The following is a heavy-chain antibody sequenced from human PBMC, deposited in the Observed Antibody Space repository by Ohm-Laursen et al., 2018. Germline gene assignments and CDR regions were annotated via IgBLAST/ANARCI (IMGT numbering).Heavy chain of an antibody. Sequence: SQTLSLTCAVFGGSFSGYYWSWIRQPPGKGLQWIGEITHSGSTSYNPSLKSRVTISVDTSKNQFSLKLRSVTAADTAVYYCARQGLWFGEFDAFDIWGQGTMVTVSS. J-gene: IGHJ3*02. CDR1: GGSFSGYY. CDR3: ARQGLWFGEFDAFDI. V-gene: IGHV4-34*01. D-gene: IGHD3-10*01. CDR2: ITHSGST.